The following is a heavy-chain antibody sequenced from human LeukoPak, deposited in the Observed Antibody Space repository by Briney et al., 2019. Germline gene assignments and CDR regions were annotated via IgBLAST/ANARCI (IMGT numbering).Heavy chain of an antibody. V-gene: IGHV3-30*02. D-gene: IGHD3-22*01. CDR1: GFTFSSYG. Sequence: GGSLRLSCAASGFTFSSYGMHWVRQAPGKGLEWVAFIRYDGSNKYYADSVKGRFTISRDNPKNTLYLQMNSLRAEDTAVYYCAKVLWSYDSSGSPLDYWGQGTLVTVSS. CDR2: IRYDGSNK. CDR3: AKVLWSYDSSGSPLDY. J-gene: IGHJ4*02.